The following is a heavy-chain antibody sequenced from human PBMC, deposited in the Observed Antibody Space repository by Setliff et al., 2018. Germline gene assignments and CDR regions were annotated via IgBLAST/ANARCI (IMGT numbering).Heavy chain of an antibody. CDR1: GLSYINDW. CDR2: SSTTGRYT. Sequence: GGSLRLSCTASGLSYINDWVSWVRQAPRKGLEWVSSSSTTGRYTFYADSVKGRFTISRDNAKNSLYLQMNSLRAEDTAVYYCAGVHWTTNWFLHYWGQGTLVTVS. V-gene: IGHV3-21*01. J-gene: IGHJ4*01. D-gene: IGHD7-27*01. CDR3: AGVHWTTNWFLHY.